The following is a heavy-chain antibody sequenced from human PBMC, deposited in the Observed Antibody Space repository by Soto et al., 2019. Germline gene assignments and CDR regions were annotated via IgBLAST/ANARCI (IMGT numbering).Heavy chain of an antibody. D-gene: IGHD1-7*01. CDR1: GFNFDNYG. CDR2: ITYDGSNK. CDR3: AKDSVAGTFYTPLGF. J-gene: IGHJ4*02. Sequence: GGSLRLSCQASGFNFDNYGMHWVRQAPGKGLEWVAVITYDGSNKYYADSVKGRFTISRDNSKNTLSLHLNTLKPEDTAVYHCAKDSVAGTFYTPLGFWGQGTLVTVSS. V-gene: IGHV3-30*18.